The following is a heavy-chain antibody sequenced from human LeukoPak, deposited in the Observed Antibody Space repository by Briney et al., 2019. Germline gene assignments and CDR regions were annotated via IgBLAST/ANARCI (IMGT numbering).Heavy chain of an antibody. Sequence: GGSLRPSCAASGFTFNNYAMSWVRQAPGKGLEWVSAISGSDAGTYYADSVKGRLTIPRDNSKNTLYLQMNSLRAEDTAVYYCAKEIVGAFDYWGQGTLVTVSS. CDR2: ISGSDAGT. V-gene: IGHV3-23*01. J-gene: IGHJ4*02. D-gene: IGHD1-26*01. CDR1: GFTFNNYA. CDR3: AKEIVGAFDY.